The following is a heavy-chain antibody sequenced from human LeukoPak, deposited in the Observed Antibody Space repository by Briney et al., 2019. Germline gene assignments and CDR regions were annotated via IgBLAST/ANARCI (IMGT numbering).Heavy chain of an antibody. V-gene: IGHV3-21*01. J-gene: IGHJ4*02. D-gene: IGHD3-10*01. CDR3: ARNRVVRGVTYYFDY. CDR2: IGSSSSYI. CDR1: GFTFSSYS. Sequence: GGSLRLSCAASGFTFSSYSMNWVRQAPGKGLEWVSSIGSSSSYIYYADSVKGRFTISRDNAKNSLYLQMNSLRAEGTAVYYCARNRVVRGVTYYFDYWGQGTLVTVSS.